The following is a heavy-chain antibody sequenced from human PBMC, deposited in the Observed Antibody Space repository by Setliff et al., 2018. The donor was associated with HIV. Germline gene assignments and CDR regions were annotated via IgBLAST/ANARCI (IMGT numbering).Heavy chain of an antibody. CDR1: GFTFSAYA. CDR2: TTSNGRTT. D-gene: IGHD1-1*01. CDR3: AKLMYAELWPLDIDH. V-gene: IGHV3-23*01. J-gene: IGHJ4*02. Sequence: GGSLRLSCAASGFTFSAYAMTWVRRAPGKGLEWVSATTSNGRTTDYAESVRGRFTLSRDNSRNTLYLHMTSLRAEDTALYFCAKLMYAELWPLDIDHWGQGTLVTVSS.